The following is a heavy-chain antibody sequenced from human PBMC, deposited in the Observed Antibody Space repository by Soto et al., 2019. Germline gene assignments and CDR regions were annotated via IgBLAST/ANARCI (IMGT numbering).Heavy chain of an antibody. CDR1: GFPFGDYA. CDR2: ISGSGGSI. V-gene: IGHV3-23*01. J-gene: IGHJ4*02. CDR3: SKTTTARIAVAPRGLFDY. Sequence: GGSLRLSCAASGFPFGDYAMHWVRPAPGRGLEWVSAISGSGGSIDYADSVKGRFTISRDNSKNTLFLQMNSLRAEDTAVYYCSKTTTARIAVAPRGLFDYWGQGTLVTVSS. D-gene: IGHD6-19*01.